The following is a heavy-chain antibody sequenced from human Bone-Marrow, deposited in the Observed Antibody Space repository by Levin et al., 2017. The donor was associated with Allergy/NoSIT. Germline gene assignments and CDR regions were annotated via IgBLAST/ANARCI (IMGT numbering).Heavy chain of an antibody. V-gene: IGHV3-30-3*01. CDR1: GFTFSSYA. CDR3: ARALQGVVYGDY. CDR2: ISYDGSNK. J-gene: IGHJ4*02. D-gene: IGHD2-8*02. Sequence: GESLKISCAASGFTFSSYAMHWVRQAPGKGLEWVAIISYDGSNKYYADSVKGRFTISRDNSKNTLYLQMNSLRAEDTAVYYCARALQGVVYGDYWGQGTLVTVSS.